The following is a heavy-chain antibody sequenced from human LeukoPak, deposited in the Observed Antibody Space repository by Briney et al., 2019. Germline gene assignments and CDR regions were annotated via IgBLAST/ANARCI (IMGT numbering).Heavy chain of an antibody. V-gene: IGHV4-34*01. CDR3: ARKDPGYCSGGSCYAFDY. J-gene: IGHJ4*02. D-gene: IGHD2-15*01. CDR2: INHSGST. Sequence: SETLSLTCAVYGGSFSGYYWSWIRQPPGKGLEWIGEINHSGSTNYNPSLKSRVTISVDTSKNQFSLKLSSVTAADTAVYYCARKDPGYCSGGSCYAFDYWGQGTLVTVSS. CDR1: GGSFSGYY.